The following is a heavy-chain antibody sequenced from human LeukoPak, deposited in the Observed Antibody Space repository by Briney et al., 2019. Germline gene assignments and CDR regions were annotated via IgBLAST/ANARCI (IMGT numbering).Heavy chain of an antibody. J-gene: IGHJ5*02. D-gene: IGHD6-6*01. Sequence: PSETLSLTCTVSGGSISSYYWSWIRQPAGKGLEWIGRIYTSGSTNYNPSLKSRVTMSVDTSKNQFSLKLSSVAAADTAVYYCARGGQYSSSSGAWFDPWGQGTLVTVSS. CDR1: GGSISSYY. CDR2: IYTSGST. V-gene: IGHV4-4*07. CDR3: ARGGQYSSSSGAWFDP.